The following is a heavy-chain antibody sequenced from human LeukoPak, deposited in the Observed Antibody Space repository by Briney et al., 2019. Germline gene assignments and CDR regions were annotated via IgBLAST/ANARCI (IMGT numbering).Heavy chain of an antibody. V-gene: IGHV4-4*07. CDR1: GGSLNGYY. J-gene: IGHJ5*02. CDR2: VYITGTT. Sequence: TSETLSLTCTVSGGSLNGYYWSWTRQPAGKGLEWIGRVYITGTTNYNPSLKSRVTMSVDTSKNQFSLRLTSVTAADTAVYYCARDRWSSGCDPWGQGTLVTVSS. CDR3: ARDRWSSGCDP. D-gene: IGHD6-19*01.